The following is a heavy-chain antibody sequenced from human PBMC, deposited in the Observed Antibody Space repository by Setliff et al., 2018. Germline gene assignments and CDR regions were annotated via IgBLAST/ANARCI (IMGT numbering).Heavy chain of an antibody. CDR1: GFSFGGHD. D-gene: IGHD3-3*01. J-gene: IGHJ4*02. CDR2: IRYNGADK. Sequence: GGSLRLSCAASGFSFGGHDMHWVRQAPGKGLEWVAFIRYNGADKYYADSVKGRFTISRDNSKNTLYLQMNSLRAEDTAVYYCAKDPRDTYYNFGYWGQGTLVTVSS. V-gene: IGHV3-30*02. CDR3: AKDPRDTYYNFGY.